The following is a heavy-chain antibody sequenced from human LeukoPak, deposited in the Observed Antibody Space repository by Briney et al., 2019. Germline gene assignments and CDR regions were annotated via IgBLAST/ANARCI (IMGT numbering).Heavy chain of an antibody. D-gene: IGHD6-13*01. CDR3: ATLTRIAAAGTPKTDFDY. CDR1: GSSISSSSYY. J-gene: IGHJ4*02. Sequence: PSETLSLTCTVSGSSISSSSYYWGWIRQPPGKGLEWIGSIYYSGSTYYNPSLKSRVTISVDTSKNQFSLKLSSVTAADTAVYYCATLTRIAAAGTPKTDFDYWGQGTLVTVPS. V-gene: IGHV4-39*01. CDR2: IYYSGST.